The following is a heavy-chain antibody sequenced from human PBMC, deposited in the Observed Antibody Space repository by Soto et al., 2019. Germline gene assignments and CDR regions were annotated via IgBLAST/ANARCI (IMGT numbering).Heavy chain of an antibody. V-gene: IGHV3-30*18. Sequence: PWGSLRLSCAASGFTFSSYGMHWVRQAPGKGLEWVAVISYDGSNKYYADSVKGRFTISRDNSKNTLYLQMNSLRAEDTAVYYCAKDGFDYWGQGTLVTVSS. J-gene: IGHJ4*02. CDR1: GFTFSSYG. CDR3: AKDGFDY. CDR2: ISYDGSNK.